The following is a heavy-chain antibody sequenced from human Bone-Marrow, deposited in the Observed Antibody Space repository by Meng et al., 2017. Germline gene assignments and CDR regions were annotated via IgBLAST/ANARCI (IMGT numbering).Heavy chain of an antibody. Sequence: ASVKVSCKASGYTFTGYYMHWVRQAPGQGLEWMGWINPNSGGTNYAQKFQGRVTMTRDTSISTAYMELSRLRSDDTAVYYCARGVIIWFGEYTWFDPWGQGTLVTVSS. V-gene: IGHV1-2*02. CDR2: INPNSGGT. CDR1: GYTFTGYY. J-gene: IGHJ5*02. CDR3: ARGVIIWFGEYTWFDP. D-gene: IGHD3-10*01.